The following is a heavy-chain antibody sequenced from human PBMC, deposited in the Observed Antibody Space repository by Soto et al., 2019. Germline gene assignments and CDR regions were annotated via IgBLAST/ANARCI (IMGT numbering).Heavy chain of an antibody. J-gene: IGHJ3*01. CDR3: AREGILGLFDAYDL. Sequence: QAQLVQSGAEVKKPGASVKVSCKASVFTSSGISWVRQAPGQRLEWMGWISTHNGNTIYAQKFQGRVIMTMDTSTTSVYMELSRLRPDDTAVYLCAREGILGLFDAYDLWGQGTMVTVSS. D-gene: IGHD3-3*01. CDR1: VFTSSG. CDR2: ISTHNGNT. V-gene: IGHV1-18*04.